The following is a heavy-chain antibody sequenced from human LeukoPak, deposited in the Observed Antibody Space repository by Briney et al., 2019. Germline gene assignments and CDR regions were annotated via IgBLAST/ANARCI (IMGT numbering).Heavy chain of an antibody. J-gene: IGHJ4*02. CDR1: GFPFSSYG. D-gene: IGHD1-26*01. V-gene: IGHV3-23*01. CDR3: AKEKWELLLAFDY. CDR2: IGGSGIST. Sequence: GGTLRLSCAAAGFPFSSYGVSWVRQGPGKGLEWVSAIGGSGISTYYANSMKGRFTISRDNSKNTLYLQMNSLRAEDTAVYYCAKEKWELLLAFDYWGQGTLVTVSS.